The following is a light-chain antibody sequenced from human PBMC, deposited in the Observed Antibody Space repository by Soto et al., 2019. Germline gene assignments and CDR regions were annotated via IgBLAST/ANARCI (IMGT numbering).Light chain of an antibody. Sequence: EIVMTQSPVTVSVAPGETATLSCRASQSVSYNLAWYQQKPGQGLRLLIYGAFTRATGIPARFSGSGSGTEFTLTISSLQSEDFAVYYCQQYKNWPPLTFGGGTKVEIK. CDR2: GAF. J-gene: IGKJ4*01. V-gene: IGKV3-15*01. CDR1: QSVSYN. CDR3: QQYKNWPPLT.